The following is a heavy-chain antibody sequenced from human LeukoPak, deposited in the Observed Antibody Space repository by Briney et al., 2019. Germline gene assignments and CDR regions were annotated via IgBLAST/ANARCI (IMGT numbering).Heavy chain of an antibody. V-gene: IGHV4-59*01. D-gene: IGHD1-14*01. CDR2: IYYSGST. CDR3: ARAAGVGTFYYYYGMDV. CDR1: GGSISSYY. Sequence: SETLSLTCTVSGGSISSYYWSWIRQPPGKGLEWLGYIYYSGSTNYNPSLKSRVTISVDTSKNQFSLKLSSVTAADTAVYYCARAAGVGTFYYYYGMDVWGQGTTVTVSS. J-gene: IGHJ6*02.